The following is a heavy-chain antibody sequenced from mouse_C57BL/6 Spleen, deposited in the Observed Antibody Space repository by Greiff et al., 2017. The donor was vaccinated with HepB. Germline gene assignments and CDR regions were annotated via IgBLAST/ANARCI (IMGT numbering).Heavy chain of an antibody. V-gene: IGHV1-4*01. D-gene: IGHD3-2*02. CDR1: GYTFTSYT. J-gene: IGHJ3*01. Sequence: VQLQQSGAELARPGASVKMSCKASGYTFTSYTMHWVKQRPGQGLEWIGYINPSSGYTKYNQKFKDKATLTADKSSSTAYMQLSSLTSEDSAVYYFARVPLDSSEGPFAYWGQGTLVTVSA. CDR2: INPSSGYT. CDR3: ARVPLDSSEGPFAY.